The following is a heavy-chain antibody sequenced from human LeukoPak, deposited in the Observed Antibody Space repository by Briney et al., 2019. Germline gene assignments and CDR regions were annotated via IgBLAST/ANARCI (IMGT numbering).Heavy chain of an antibody. V-gene: IGHV3-23*01. CDR2: ISGGASGT. CDR3: ARVGDSSNCEASRWFGP. CDR1: GFTFSTYA. Sequence: GGSLRLACAASGFTFSTYAMSWVRQAPGKGLEWVSGISGGASGTFYADFVEGRFTVSRDNYKNALYLHINSLRVEDTALYYGARVGDSSNCEASRWFGPWGQGTLVPSPQ. J-gene: IGHJ5*02. D-gene: IGHD2-21*01.